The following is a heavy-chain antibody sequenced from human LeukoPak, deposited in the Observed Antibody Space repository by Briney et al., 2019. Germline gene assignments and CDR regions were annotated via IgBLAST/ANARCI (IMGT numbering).Heavy chain of an antibody. V-gene: IGHV3-30-3*01. CDR3: ARDGLLSYYYDSSGH. CDR1: GFTFSSYA. Sequence: PGGSLRLSCAASGFTFSSYAMHWVRQAPGKGLEWVAVISYDGSNKYYADSVTGRFTISRDNSKNTLYLQMNCLRAEDTAVYYCARDGLLSYYYDSSGHWGQGTLVTVSS. J-gene: IGHJ4*02. CDR2: ISYDGSNK. D-gene: IGHD3-22*01.